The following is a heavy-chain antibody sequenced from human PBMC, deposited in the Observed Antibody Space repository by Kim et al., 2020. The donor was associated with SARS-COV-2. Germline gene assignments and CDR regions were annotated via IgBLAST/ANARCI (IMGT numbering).Heavy chain of an antibody. J-gene: IGHJ3*02. CDR3: ARDGPRVGATGGPDAFDI. Sequence: KGRFTISRDNAKNSLYLQMNSLRAEDTAVYYCARDGPRVGATGGPDAFDIWGQGTMVTVSS. D-gene: IGHD1-26*01. V-gene: IGHV3-11*06.